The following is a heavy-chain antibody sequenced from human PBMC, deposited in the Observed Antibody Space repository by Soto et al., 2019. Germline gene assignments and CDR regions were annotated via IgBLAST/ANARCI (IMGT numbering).Heavy chain of an antibody. CDR3: ARVRVSYADY. CDR2: IYHSGST. Sequence: QLQLQESGSGLVKPSQTLSLTCAVSGGSIGSGGYSWSWIRQPPGKGLEWIGYIYHSGSTYYNPSLTSRVTLSVDRSKNQFSLKLSSVTAADTAVYYCARVRVSYADYWGQGTLVTVSS. D-gene: IGHD4-17*01. CDR1: GGSIGSGGYS. J-gene: IGHJ4*02. V-gene: IGHV4-30-2*01.